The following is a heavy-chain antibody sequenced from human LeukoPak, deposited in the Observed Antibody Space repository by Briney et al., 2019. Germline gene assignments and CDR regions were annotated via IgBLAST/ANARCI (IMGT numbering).Heavy chain of an antibody. CDR1: GGSFTDYY. CDR3: ARGSRLSLDY. J-gene: IGHJ4*02. CDR2: ISHSGNT. Sequence: PSETLSLTCAVYGGSFTDYYWSWIRQFPGKGLEWIGEISHSGNTNLNPSLESRVTISMGTSNYQFSLKLTSVTAADTAVYYCARGSRLSLDYWGQGSLVTVSS. D-gene: IGHD4/OR15-4a*01. V-gene: IGHV4-34*01.